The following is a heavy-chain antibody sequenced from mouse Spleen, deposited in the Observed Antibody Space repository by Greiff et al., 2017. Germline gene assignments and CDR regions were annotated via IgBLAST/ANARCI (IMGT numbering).Heavy chain of an antibody. CDR1: GFTFSSYG. CDR3: ARGGTSSYEYYFDY. V-gene: IGHV5-6-3*01. J-gene: IGHJ2*01. D-gene: IGHD1-1*01. CDR2: INSNGGST. Sequence: EVQLVESGGGLVQPGGSLKLSCAASGFTFSSYGMSWVRQTPDKRLELVATINSNGGSTYYPDSVKGRFTISRDNAKNTLYLQMSSLKSEDTAMYYCARGGTSSYEYYFDYWGQGTTLTVSS.